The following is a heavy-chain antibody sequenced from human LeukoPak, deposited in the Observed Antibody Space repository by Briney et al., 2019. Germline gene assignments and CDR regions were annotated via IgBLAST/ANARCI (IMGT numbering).Heavy chain of an antibody. D-gene: IGHD2-15*01. V-gene: IGHV4-30-2*01. CDR3: ARAHCSGGSCYGWRYFDL. CDR2: IYHSGST. Sequence: PSETLSLTCAVSGGSIRSGGYSWSWIRQPPGKGLEWIGYIYHSGSTYYNPSLKSRVTISVDRSKNQFSLKLSSVTAADTAVYYCARAHCSGGSCYGWRYFDLWGRGTLVTVSS. CDR1: GGSIRSGGYS. J-gene: IGHJ2*01.